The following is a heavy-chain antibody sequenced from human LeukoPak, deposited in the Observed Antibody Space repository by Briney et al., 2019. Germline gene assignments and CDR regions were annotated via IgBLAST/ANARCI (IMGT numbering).Heavy chain of an antibody. J-gene: IGHJ4*02. Sequence: ASVKVSCKASGYTFTSYDFNWVRQATGQRPEWMGWMSPNSGDTGYAQKFQDRVTMTRNTSTSTAYMELSSLRSDDTAVYYRARGPPNWGYDYWGSGTLVTVSS. CDR2: MSPNSGDT. CDR3: ARGPPNWGYDY. V-gene: IGHV1-8*01. CDR1: GYTFTSYD. D-gene: IGHD7-27*01.